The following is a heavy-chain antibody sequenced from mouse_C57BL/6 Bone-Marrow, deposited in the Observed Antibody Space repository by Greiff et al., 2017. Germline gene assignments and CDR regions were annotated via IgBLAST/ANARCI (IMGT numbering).Heavy chain of an antibody. CDR3: ARGRGQHRLRFAY. CDR2: INPSSGYT. J-gene: IGHJ3*01. D-gene: IGHD3-2*02. V-gene: IGHV1-4*01. CDR1: GYTFTSYT. Sequence: QVQLQQSGAELARPGASVKMSCKASGYTFTSYTMHWVKQRPGQGLEWIGYINPSSGYTKYNQKFKDKATLTADKSSSTAYMQLSSLTSEDSAVYYCARGRGQHRLRFAYWGQGTLVTVSA.